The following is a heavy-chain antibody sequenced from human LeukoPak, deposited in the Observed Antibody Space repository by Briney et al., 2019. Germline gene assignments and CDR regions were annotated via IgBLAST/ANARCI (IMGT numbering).Heavy chain of an antibody. CDR2: IIPIFGTA. CDR3: ARGPPQRDWFDL. Sequence: ASVKVSCKASGGTFSSYAISWVRQAPGQGLEWMGGIIPIFGTANYAQKFQGRVTITADESTSTAYMELSSLRSEDTAVYYCARGPPQRDWFDLWGQGTLVTVSS. V-gene: IGHV1-69*13. CDR1: GGTFSSYA. J-gene: IGHJ5*02.